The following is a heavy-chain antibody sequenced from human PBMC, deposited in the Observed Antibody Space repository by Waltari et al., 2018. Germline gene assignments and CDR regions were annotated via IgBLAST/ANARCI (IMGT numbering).Heavy chain of an antibody. Sequence: PGLVKPSETLSLTCTVSGGSISSHYWSWIRQPPGKGLEWIGYIYYSGSTNYNPSLKSRVTISVDTSKNQFSLKLSSVTAADTAVYYCARARRYCSGGSCYYWFDPWGQGTLVTVSS. CDR3: ARARRYCSGGSCYYWFDP. CDR2: IYYSGST. V-gene: IGHV4-59*11. D-gene: IGHD2-15*01. J-gene: IGHJ5*02. CDR1: GGSISSHY.